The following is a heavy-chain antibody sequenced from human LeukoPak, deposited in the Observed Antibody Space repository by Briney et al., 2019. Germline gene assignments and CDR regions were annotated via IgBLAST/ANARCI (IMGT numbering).Heavy chain of an antibody. CDR1: GFTFSKYW. J-gene: IGHJ4*02. CDR3: ATKQWLAPPPDS. Sequence: GGSLRLSCAASGFTFSKYWMLWVRHAPGKGLQSVSRINTDGTVTTYADSVKGRFTVSRDNADNTMFLQMNSVRDEDTAVYYCATKQWLAPPPDSWGQGTPVTVSS. V-gene: IGHV3-74*01. CDR2: INTDGTVT. D-gene: IGHD6-19*01.